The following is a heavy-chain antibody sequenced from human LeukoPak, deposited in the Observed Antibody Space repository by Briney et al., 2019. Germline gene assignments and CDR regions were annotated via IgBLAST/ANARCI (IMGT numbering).Heavy chain of an antibody. CDR1: GYTFTGYY. J-gene: IGHJ5*02. CDR3: ARVGYSGNWYRWFDP. CDR2: INPNSGGT. Sequence: ASVKVSCKASGYTFTGYYMHWVRQAPGQGLEWMGWINPNSGGTNYAQKFQGRVTMTRDTSISTAYMELSRLSSDDTAVYYCARVGYSGNWYRWFDPWGQGTLVTVSS. D-gene: IGHD6-13*01. V-gene: IGHV1-2*02.